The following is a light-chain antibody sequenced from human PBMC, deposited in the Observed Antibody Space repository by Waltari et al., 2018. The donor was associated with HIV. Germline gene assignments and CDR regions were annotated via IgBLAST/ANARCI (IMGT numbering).Light chain of an antibody. CDR2: KAS. V-gene: IGKV1-5*03. Sequence: DIQMTQSPSTLSAFVGDRVPITCRASQTIDRWLAWYQQKPGRAPKPLIYKASNLESGVPSRFRGSGSGTEFTLTISGLQPDDSAIYYCQQYESFSRTFGQGTKVEI. J-gene: IGKJ1*01. CDR1: QTIDRW. CDR3: QQYESFSRT.